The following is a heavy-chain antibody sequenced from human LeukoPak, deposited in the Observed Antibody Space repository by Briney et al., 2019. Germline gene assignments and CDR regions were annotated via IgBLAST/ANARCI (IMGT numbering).Heavy chain of an antibody. CDR1: GYSFTSYW. Sequence: AESLKISCKGSGYSFTSYWIGWARQMPGKGLEWMGIIYPGDSDTRYSPSFQGQVTISADKSISTAYLQWSSLKASDTAMYYCARQHSYGPRAIDYWGQGTLVTVSS. V-gene: IGHV5-51*01. CDR2: IYPGDSDT. J-gene: IGHJ4*02. D-gene: IGHD5-18*01. CDR3: ARQHSYGPRAIDY.